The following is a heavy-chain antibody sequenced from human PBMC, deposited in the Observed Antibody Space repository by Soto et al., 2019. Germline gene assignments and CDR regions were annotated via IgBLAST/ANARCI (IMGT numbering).Heavy chain of an antibody. CDR1: ELSFSSYG. Sequence: GGSLRLSCANSELSFSSYGMNWFRQAPGEGLEWVAAISYDGSNKNYLASVEGRFTISRDNSKNTLYLQMNSLRVDDTAVYFCAKADCSSTSCYGIPQLRMNWFDPWGQGT. CDR2: ISYDGSNK. J-gene: IGHJ5*02. CDR3: AKADCSSTSCYGIPQLRMNWFDP. D-gene: IGHD2-2*01. V-gene: IGHV3-30*18.